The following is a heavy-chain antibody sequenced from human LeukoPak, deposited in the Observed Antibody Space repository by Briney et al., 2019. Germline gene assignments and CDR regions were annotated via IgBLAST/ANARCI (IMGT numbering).Heavy chain of an antibody. Sequence: SETLSLTCTVSGGSISSSSYYWGWIRQPPGKGLEWIGYIYYSGSTNYNPSLKSRVTISVDTSTNQFSLKLSSVTAADTAMYFCARDRSSGYFFDYWGLGTQVTVSS. J-gene: IGHJ4*02. D-gene: IGHD6-19*01. CDR2: IYYSGST. CDR1: GGSISSSSYY. CDR3: ARDRSSGYFFDY. V-gene: IGHV4-61*01.